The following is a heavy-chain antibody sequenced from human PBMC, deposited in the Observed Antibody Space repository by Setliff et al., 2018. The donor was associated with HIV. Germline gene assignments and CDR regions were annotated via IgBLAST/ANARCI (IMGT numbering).Heavy chain of an antibody. D-gene: IGHD5-18*01. V-gene: IGHV4-34*01. CDR3: ARTLRAAAMGYFDY. CDR2: INHSRTT. CDR1: GGSLSGYY. J-gene: IGHJ4*02. Sequence: SETLSLTCAVYGGSLSGYYWSWLRQPPGKGLEWLGEINHSRTTNYNASLNRRVTISVDTSKNQFSLKLTSVTAADTAVYYCARTLRAAAMGYFDYWGQGTLVTVSS.